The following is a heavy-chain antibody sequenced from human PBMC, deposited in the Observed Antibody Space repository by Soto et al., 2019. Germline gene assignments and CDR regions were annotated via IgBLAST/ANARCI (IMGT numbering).Heavy chain of an antibody. Sequence: EVQLVESGGTFVPPGGSLRLSCAVSEFSFSTRWMTWVRQAPGKGLEWVANIKQDGGEKNYLESVRGRFTISSDSAKKSWYLEMNSLRAEDTAVYYCAGGSGWTSDSWGQGTRVTVSS. CDR2: IKQDGGEK. J-gene: IGHJ4*02. V-gene: IGHV3-7*05. CDR1: EFSFSTRW. CDR3: AGGSGWTSDS. D-gene: IGHD6-19*01.